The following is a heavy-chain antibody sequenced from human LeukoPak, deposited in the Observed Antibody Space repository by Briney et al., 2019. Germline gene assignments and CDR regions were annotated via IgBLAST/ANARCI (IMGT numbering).Heavy chain of an antibody. Sequence: GGSLRLSCAASGFTFSTYGMHWVRQAPGKGLEWVAFIRYDGSNKYHADSVKGRFTISRDNSKNTLYVQMNSLRAEDTAVYYCAKDRSPGSYYTFEYWGQGTLVTVSS. J-gene: IGHJ4*02. V-gene: IGHV3-30*02. D-gene: IGHD3-10*01. CDR1: GFTFSTYG. CDR2: IRYDGSNK. CDR3: AKDRSPGSYYTFEY.